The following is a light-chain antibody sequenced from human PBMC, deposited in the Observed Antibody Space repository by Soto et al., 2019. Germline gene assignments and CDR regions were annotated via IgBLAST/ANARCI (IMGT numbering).Light chain of an antibody. CDR1: RSVVGGYNY. V-gene: IGLV2-14*01. CDR2: DVS. CDR3: SSYTTSSTLV. Sequence: QSVLTQPASVSGAPGQSITISCTGTRSVVGGYNYVSWYQQYPGEAPKLIIYDVSNRPSGVSNRFSGSKSGNTASLTISGLQTEDEADYYCSSYTTSSTLVFGGGTQLTVL. J-gene: IGLJ2*01.